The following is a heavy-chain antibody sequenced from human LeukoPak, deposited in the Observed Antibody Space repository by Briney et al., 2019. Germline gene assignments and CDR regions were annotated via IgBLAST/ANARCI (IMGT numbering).Heavy chain of an antibody. CDR1: GYTFTSYD. Sequence: ASVKVSCNASGYTFTSYDINWVRQATGQGLEWMGWMNPNSGNTGYAQKFQGRVTMTRNTSISTAYMELSSLRSEDTAVYYCARGLEEPDTATGKGYWGQGTLVTVSS. J-gene: IGHJ4*02. CDR3: ARGLEEPDTATGKGY. CDR2: MNPNSGNT. V-gene: IGHV1-8*01. D-gene: IGHD5-18*01.